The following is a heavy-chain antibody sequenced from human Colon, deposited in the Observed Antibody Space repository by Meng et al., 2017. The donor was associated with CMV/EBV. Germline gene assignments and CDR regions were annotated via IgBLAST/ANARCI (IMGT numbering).Heavy chain of an antibody. V-gene: IGHV1-18*01. Sequence: QVQLVQSGSELKKPGTSVNLSCKASGYTFTSYGITWVRQAPGQGLEWLGWISAYNGNTNYAERFEGRVTMTTDTDTSTVFMELRSLTSDDTAEYYCARGEGYYDRWGQGTLVTVSS. D-gene: IGHD5-24*01. CDR1: GYTFTSYG. CDR3: ARGEGYYDR. J-gene: IGHJ5*02. CDR2: ISAYNGNT.